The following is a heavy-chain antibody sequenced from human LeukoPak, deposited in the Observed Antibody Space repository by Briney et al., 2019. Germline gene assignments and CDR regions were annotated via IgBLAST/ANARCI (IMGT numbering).Heavy chain of an antibody. CDR2: IWYDGSNK. V-gene: IGHV3-33*01. J-gene: IGHJ6*02. CDR1: GFTFSSYG. D-gene: IGHD2-2*01. CDR3: ARVKGYCSRTSCYDYYYYAMDV. Sequence: AGGSLRLSCAASGFTFSSYGMHWVRQAPGKGLEWVAVIWYDGSNKYYADSVKGRFTISRDNSKNTLFLQMNSLRAEDTAVYYCARVKGYCSRTSCYDYYYYAMDVWGQGTTVTVSS.